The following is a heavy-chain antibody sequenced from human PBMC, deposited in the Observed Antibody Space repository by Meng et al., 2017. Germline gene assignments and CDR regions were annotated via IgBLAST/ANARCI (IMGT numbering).Heavy chain of an antibody. CDR3: ASGVVYAISYFDY. Sequence: QLQLQHAGPGPVKPSPTPSLTGAISGDSVTINSAAWNWIRQSPSRGLEWLGRTYYRSKWYNDSAVSVKSRITINPYTSKNQFSLQLNSVTPEDTAVYYCASGVVYAISYFDYWGQGTLVTVSS. J-gene: IGHJ4*02. CDR2: TYYRSKWYN. V-gene: IGHV6-1*01. D-gene: IGHD2-8*02. CDR1: GDSVTINSAA.